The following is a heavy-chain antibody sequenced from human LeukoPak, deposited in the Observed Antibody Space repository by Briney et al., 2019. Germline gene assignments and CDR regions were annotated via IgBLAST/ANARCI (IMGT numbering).Heavy chain of an antibody. CDR2: IDWDDDK. J-gene: IGHJ6*03. Sequence: SCPVLVIPTQTLTLTCTFSGFSLSTSGMCVSWIRQPPGKAIEWLARIDWDDDKFYSTSLKTRLTISKDTSKNQVVLTMTNMDPVDTATYYCARIRPMVQLEPYCYYYYMAVWGKGTTITVSS. V-gene: IGHV2-70*16. CDR3: ARIRPMVQLEPYCYYYYMAV. D-gene: IGHD1-1*01. CDR1: GFSLSTSGMC.